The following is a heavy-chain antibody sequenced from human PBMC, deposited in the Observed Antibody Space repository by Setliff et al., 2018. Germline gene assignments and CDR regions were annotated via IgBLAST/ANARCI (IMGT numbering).Heavy chain of an antibody. CDR3: ARDLGYCSRTSCHGDWFDP. J-gene: IGHJ5*02. D-gene: IGHD2-2*01. CDR2: INTITGNP. Sequence: EASVKVSCKASGYTFSSYAMNWVRQAPGQGLEWMGRINTITGNPTYAQGFTGRFVFSLDTSVSTAYLQISSLKPEDTAVYYCARDLGYCSRTSCHGDWFDPWGQGTRVTAPQ. V-gene: IGHV7-4-1*02. CDR1: GYTFSSYA.